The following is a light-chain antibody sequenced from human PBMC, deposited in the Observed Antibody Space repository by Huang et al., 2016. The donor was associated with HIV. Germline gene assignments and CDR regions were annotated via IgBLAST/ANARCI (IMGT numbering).Light chain of an antibody. CDR3: QQYNDVPLT. Sequence: DIQMTQSPSSLSASVGDRVTITCQASHDISNHINWYQQKPGKAPSFLISDASNLQTGIPSRFSGSGSGTNFSITISSLQPEDIATYYCQQYNDVPLTFGGGTNVNIK. CDR1: HDISNH. V-gene: IGKV1-33*01. CDR2: DAS. J-gene: IGKJ4*01.